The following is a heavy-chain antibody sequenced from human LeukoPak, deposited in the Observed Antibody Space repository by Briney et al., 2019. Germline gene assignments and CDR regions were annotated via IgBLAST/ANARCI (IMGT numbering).Heavy chain of an antibody. V-gene: IGHV4-4*07. CDR1: GGSISSYY. CDR3: ARLNDDLPSYYYYYMDV. D-gene: IGHD3-3*01. CDR2: IYTSGST. Sequence: SETLSLTCTVSGGSISSYYWSWIRQPAGKGLEWIGRIYTSGSTNYNPSLKSRVTMSVDTSKNQFSLKLSSVTAADTAVYYCARLNDDLPSYYYYYMDVWGKGTTVTVSS. J-gene: IGHJ6*03.